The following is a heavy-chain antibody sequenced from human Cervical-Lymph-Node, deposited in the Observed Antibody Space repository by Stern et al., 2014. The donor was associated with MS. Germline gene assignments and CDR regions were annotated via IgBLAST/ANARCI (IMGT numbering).Heavy chain of an antibody. Sequence: EVQLEESEGDLVQPGGSLRLSCAPSGFTFSTYAMTWVRQAPGKGLEWVSTISGNSDSTYYADSVKGRFTISRDNSKSMLYLQMHSLRAEDTALYYCAKQRTDYYYYGMDVWGQGTTVTVSS. J-gene: IGHJ6*02. CDR3: AKQRTDYYYYGMDV. CDR2: ISGNSDST. V-gene: IGHV3-23*04. D-gene: IGHD2-8*02. CDR1: GFTFSTYA.